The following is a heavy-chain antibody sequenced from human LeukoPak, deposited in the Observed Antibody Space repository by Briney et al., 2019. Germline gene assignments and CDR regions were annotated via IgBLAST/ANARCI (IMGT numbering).Heavy chain of an antibody. Sequence: PGGSLRLSCAASGFTFSSYGMHWFRQAPGKGLEWVAVIWYDGSIKYYADSVKGRFTISRDNPKNTLYLQMNSLRAEDTAVYYCARVGSGSYFLDGFDIWGQGTMVTVSS. D-gene: IGHD1-26*01. V-gene: IGHV3-33*08. J-gene: IGHJ3*02. CDR2: IWYDGSIK. CDR1: GFTFSSYG. CDR3: ARVGSGSYFLDGFDI.